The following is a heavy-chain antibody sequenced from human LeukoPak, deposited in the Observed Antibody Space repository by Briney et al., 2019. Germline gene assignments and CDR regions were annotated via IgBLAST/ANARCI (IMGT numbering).Heavy chain of an antibody. CDR2: INPNSGGT. J-gene: IGHJ4*02. CDR1: GYTFTGYY. CDR3: ARSGPYYYDSSGYYETPLFDY. V-gene: IGHV1-2*02. Sequence: ASVKVSCKASGYTFTGYYMHWVRQAPGQGPEWMGWINPNSGGTNYAQKFQGRVTMTRDTSISTAYMELSRLRSDDTAVYYCARSGPYYYDSSGYYETPLFDYWGQGTLVTVSS. D-gene: IGHD3-22*01.